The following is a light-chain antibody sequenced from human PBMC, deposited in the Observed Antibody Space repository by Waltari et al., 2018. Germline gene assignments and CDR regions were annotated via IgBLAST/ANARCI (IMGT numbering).Light chain of an antibody. CDR3: MQALQTPLT. Sequence: DIVMTQSPLSLPVTPGEPASISCRSIQCLLHSNGDYYLHWYLQKPGQSPQLRIHLGSNRASGVPDRFSGSGSGTDFTLKISRVEAEDVGVYYCMQALQTPLTFSGGTKVEIK. CDR2: LGS. J-gene: IGKJ4*01. V-gene: IGKV2-28*01. CDR1: QCLLHSNGDYY.